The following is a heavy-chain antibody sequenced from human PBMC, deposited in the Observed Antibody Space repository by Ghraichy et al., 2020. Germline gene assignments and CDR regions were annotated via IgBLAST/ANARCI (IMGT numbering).Heavy chain of an antibody. D-gene: IGHD3-3*01. Sequence: ASVKVSCKASGYTFTSYYMHWVRQAPGQGLEWMGIINPSGGSTSYAQKFQGRVTMTRDTSTSTVYIELSSLRSVDTAVYYCARDHPLMDEYYDFWSAKKVGPTYYYDGMDVWGQGTTVTVSS. CDR3: ARDHPLMDEYYDFWSAKKVGPTYYYDGMDV. J-gene: IGHJ6*02. CDR1: GYTFTSYY. CDR2: INPSGGST. V-gene: IGHV1-46*01.